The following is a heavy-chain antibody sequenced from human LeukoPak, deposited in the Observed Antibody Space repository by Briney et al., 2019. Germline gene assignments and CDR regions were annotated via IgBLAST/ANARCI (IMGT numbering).Heavy chain of an antibody. D-gene: IGHD2-2*01. J-gene: IGHJ4*02. CDR1: GFTFSSYW. CDR3: ARGPGGYCSSTSCCKGAY. V-gene: IGHV3-48*01. Sequence: PGGSLRLSCAASGFTFSSYWMSWVRQAPGKGLEWVSYISSSSSTIYYADSVKGRFTISRDNAKNSLYLQMNSLRAEDTAVYYCARGPGGYCSSTSCCKGAYWGQGTLVTVSS. CDR2: ISSSSSTI.